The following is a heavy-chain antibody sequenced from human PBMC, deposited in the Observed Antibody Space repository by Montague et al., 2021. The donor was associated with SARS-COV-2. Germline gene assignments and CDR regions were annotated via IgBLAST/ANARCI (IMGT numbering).Heavy chain of an antibody. D-gene: IGHD5-12*01. V-gene: IGHV4-34*01. CDR2: SNERGIT. CDR3: ARHEGQWLRLYPYYFDY. J-gene: IGHJ4*02. Sequence: SETLSLTCAVYGGSFSNHYWSWIHQPPGKGLEWIGESNERGITNYNPSLQSRVTISVDTSKNQFSLRLSSVTAADTAVYYCARHEGQWLRLYPYYFDYWGQGTLVTVSS. CDR1: GGSFSNHY.